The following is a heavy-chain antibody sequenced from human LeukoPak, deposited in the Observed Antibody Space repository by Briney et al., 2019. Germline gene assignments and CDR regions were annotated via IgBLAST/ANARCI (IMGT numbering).Heavy chain of an antibody. CDR3: ARVGYGSGSLDY. J-gene: IGHJ4*02. Sequence: GGSLRLSCAAPGLITDDYAIHWVRQAPGKGLEWVSLISGDGGSTFYADSVRGRFTISRDNSKNTLYLQMNSLRAEDTAVYYCARVGYGSGSLDYWGQGTLVTVSS. V-gene: IGHV3-43*02. CDR1: GLITDDYA. CDR2: ISGDGGST. D-gene: IGHD3-10*01.